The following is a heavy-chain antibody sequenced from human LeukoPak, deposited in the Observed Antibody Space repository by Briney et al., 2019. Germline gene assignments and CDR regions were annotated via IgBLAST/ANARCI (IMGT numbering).Heavy chain of an antibody. D-gene: IGHD3-10*01. V-gene: IGHV4-34*01. J-gene: IGHJ6*03. Sequence: SETLSLTCAVYGGSFSGYYWSWIRQPPGKGLEWIGEINHSGSTNYNPSLKSRVTISVDTSKNQFSLKLSSVTAADTAVYYCARGYYYGSGYYYYYMDVWGKGTTVTVSS. CDR3: ARGYYYGSGYYYYYMDV. CDR1: GGSFSGYY. CDR2: INHSGST.